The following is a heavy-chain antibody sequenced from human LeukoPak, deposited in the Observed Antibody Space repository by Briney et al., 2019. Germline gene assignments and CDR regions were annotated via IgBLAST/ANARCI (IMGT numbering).Heavy chain of an antibody. CDR3: ARGGWFIVDY. J-gene: IGHJ4*02. Sequence: GGSLRLSCAGSGFIFNNYAMHWVRQPPGKGLEWVSGTSWNSGSIDYADSVKGRFTISRDNAKNTLYLQMNSLRAEDTAVYYCARGGWFIVDYWGQGTLVTVSS. V-gene: IGHV3-9*01. CDR2: TSWNSGSI. D-gene: IGHD3-10*01. CDR1: GFIFNNYA.